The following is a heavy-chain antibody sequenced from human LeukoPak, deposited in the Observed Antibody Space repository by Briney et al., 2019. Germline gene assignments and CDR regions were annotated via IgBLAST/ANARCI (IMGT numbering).Heavy chain of an antibody. Sequence: GGSLRLSCEGSGFSFSAYNMNWVSQAPGKGLESISYISSSSATIFYADSVKGRFTISRDNAKNSLYLQMNSLRPEDTAVYYCARDGYYSGSYGAVDYWGQGTLVTVSS. D-gene: IGHD1-26*01. CDR2: ISSSSATI. CDR3: ARDGYYSGSYGAVDY. V-gene: IGHV3-48*01. CDR1: GFSFSAYN. J-gene: IGHJ4*02.